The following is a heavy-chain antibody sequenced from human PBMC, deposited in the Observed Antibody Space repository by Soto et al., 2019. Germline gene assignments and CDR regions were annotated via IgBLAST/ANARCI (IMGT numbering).Heavy chain of an antibody. CDR1: GDSIYTYY. CDR2: ISDGGST. D-gene: IGHD3-16*01. V-gene: IGHV4-4*08. Sequence: SETLSLTCNVSGDSIYTYYWNWIRQSPGKGLEWIGYISDGGSTNYNPSLKSRVTISVDTSKKQVSLKLSSVTAADTAFYYCARDTSYDGSLEHWGQGTLVTVSS. CDR3: ARDTSYDGSLEH. J-gene: IGHJ4*02.